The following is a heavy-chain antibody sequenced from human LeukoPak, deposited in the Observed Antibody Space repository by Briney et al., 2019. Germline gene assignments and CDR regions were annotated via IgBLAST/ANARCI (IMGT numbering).Heavy chain of an antibody. D-gene: IGHD5-24*01. J-gene: IGHJ4*02. CDR2: ISGSAGTT. V-gene: IGHV3-23*01. CDR1: GFTFSSYA. Sequence: GGSLRLSCAASGFTFSSYAMSWVRQAPGKGLEWVSAISGSAGTTFYADSVKGRFTISRDNPKNTLYLQVNSLRAADTAVYYCAKVQEMGTILPPFHYWGQGTLVTVSS. CDR3: AKVQEMGTILPPFHY.